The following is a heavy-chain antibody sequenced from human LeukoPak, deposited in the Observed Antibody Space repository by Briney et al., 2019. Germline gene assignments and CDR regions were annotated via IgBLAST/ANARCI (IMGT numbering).Heavy chain of an antibody. D-gene: IGHD3-10*01. J-gene: IGHJ4*02. V-gene: IGHV2-5*01. CDR3: AHRSSFGGFFY. CDR1: GFSLRTRGLG. CDR2: IYWNDDR. Sequence: SGPTLLNPTPTLTLTCTFSGFSLRTRGLGVVWIRQPPEKALEWLAIIYWNDDRRFTPSLKSRLTITKDTSKNQVVLTLTNMDPVDTATYYCAHRSSFGGFFYRGQGTLVTVSS.